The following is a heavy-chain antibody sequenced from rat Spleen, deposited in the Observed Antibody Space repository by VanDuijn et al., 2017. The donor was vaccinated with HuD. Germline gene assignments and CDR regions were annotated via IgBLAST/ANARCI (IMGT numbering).Heavy chain of an antibody. V-gene: IGHV5-20*01. J-gene: IGHJ2*01. CDR2: ITNASGRT. CDR3: ARPTTGIPFNY. Sequence: EVQLVESDGGLVQPGRSLKLSCATSGFTFSDCYMAWVRQAPTKGLEWVASITNASGRTYYPDSVKGRFTVSRDNAKSSLYLQMGSLRSEDTAIYYCARPTTGIPFNYWGQGVMVTVSS. D-gene: IGHD1-9*01. CDR1: GFTFSDCY.